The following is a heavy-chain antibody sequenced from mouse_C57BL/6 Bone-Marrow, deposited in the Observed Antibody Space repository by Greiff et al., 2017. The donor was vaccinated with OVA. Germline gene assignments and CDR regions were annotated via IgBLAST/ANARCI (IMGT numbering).Heavy chain of an antibody. CDR2: IDPSDSYT. D-gene: IGHD2-4*01. CDR3: AIFIYYDYDGYFDY. J-gene: IGHJ2*01. Sequence: QQPGAELVRPGTSVKLSCKASGYTFTSYWMHWVKQRPGQGLEWIGVIDPSDSYTNYNQKFKGKATLTVDTSSSTAYMQLSSLTSEDSAVYYCAIFIYYDYDGYFDYWGQGTTLTVSS. V-gene: IGHV1-59*01. CDR1: GYTFTSYW.